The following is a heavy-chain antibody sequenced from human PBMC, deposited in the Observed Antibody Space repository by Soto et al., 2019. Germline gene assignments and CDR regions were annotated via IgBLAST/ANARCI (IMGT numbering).Heavy chain of an antibody. CDR1: GFTFSSYS. Sequence: PGESLKISCAASGFTFSSYSMNWVRQAPGKGLEWVSSISSSSSYIYYADSVKGRFTISRDNAKNSLYLQMNSLRAEDTAVYYCARRYYDSSGYPFDYWGQGTLVTVSS. V-gene: IGHV3-21*01. D-gene: IGHD3-22*01. CDR3: ARRYYDSSGYPFDY. J-gene: IGHJ4*02. CDR2: ISSSSSYI.